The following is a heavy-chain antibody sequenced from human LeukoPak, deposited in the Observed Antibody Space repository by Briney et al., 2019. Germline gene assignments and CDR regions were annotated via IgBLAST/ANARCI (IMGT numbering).Heavy chain of an antibody. J-gene: IGHJ4*02. Sequence: GGSLRLSCAASGFTFSSYAMSWVRQAPGKGLEWFSAISDSGVTTYYADSVKGRFTISRDNAKNTLYLQMNSLRAEDTAVYYCAKEKTTVITPGIDYWGQGTLVTVSS. CDR2: ISDSGVTT. V-gene: IGHV3-23*01. CDR3: AKEKTTVITPGIDY. D-gene: IGHD4-23*01. CDR1: GFTFSSYA.